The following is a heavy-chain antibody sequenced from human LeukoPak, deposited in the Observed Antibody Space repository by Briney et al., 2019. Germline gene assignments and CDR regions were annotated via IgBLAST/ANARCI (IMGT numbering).Heavy chain of an antibody. J-gene: IGHJ4*02. CDR3: ARDVDY. CDR2: ISSSSSYI. CDR1: GFTLSRYS. V-gene: IGHV3-21*01. Sequence: GAYLRLTCAASGFTLSRYSMNWVGPATVQGLEWVSSISSSSSYIYYADSVKGRFTISRDNAKNSLYLQMNSLRAEDTAVYYCARDVDYWGQGTLVTVSS.